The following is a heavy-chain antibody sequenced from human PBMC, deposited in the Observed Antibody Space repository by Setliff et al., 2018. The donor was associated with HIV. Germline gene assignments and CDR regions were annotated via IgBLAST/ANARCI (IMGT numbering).Heavy chain of an antibody. CDR3: ARGARYAYYYESSGYYRHFDY. V-gene: IGHV1-69-2*01. J-gene: IGHJ4*02. D-gene: IGHD3-22*01. Sequence: ASVKVSCKASGYTFTDYYMHWVQQAPGKGLEWMGRVNPEDGETIYAEKFQGRVTITADTSTDTAYMELSSLRSEDTAVYYCARGARYAYYYESSGYYRHFDYWGQGTLVTVSS. CDR1: GYTFTDYY. CDR2: VNPEDGET.